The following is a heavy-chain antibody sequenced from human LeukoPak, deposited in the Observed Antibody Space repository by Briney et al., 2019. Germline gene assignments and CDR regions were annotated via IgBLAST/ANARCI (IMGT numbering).Heavy chain of an antibody. D-gene: IGHD5-12*01. CDR2: IYHSGST. CDR1: GFTFSSYAM. V-gene: IGHV4-4*02. Sequence: GSLRLSCAASGFTFSSYAMSWVRQPPGKGLEWIGEIYHSGSTNYNPSLKSRVTISVDKSKNQFSLKLSSVTAADTAVYYCAREGYSGYGDAFDIWGQGTMVTVSS. CDR3: AREGYSGYGDAFDI. J-gene: IGHJ3*02.